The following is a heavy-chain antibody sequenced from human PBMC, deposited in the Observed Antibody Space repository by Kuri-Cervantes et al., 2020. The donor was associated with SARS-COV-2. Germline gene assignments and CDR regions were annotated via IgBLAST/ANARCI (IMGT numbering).Heavy chain of an antibody. CDR3: ARVPFGVVINYYYYGMDV. D-gene: IGHD3-3*01. Sequence: LRLSCTVSGGSISSGGYYWSWIRQHPGKGLEWIGYIYYSGSTYYNPSLKSLVTISVDTSKNQFSLKLSSVTAADTAVYYCARVPFGVVINYYYYGMDVWGQGTTVTVSS. J-gene: IGHJ6*02. V-gene: IGHV4-31*01. CDR1: GGSISSGGYY. CDR2: IYYSGST.